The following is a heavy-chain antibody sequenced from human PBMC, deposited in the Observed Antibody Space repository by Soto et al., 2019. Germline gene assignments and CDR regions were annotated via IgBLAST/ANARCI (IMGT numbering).Heavy chain of an antibody. Sequence: QLQLQESGPGLVKPSETLSLTCTVSGGSISSSSYYWGWIRQPPGKGLEWIGSIYYSGSTYYNPSLKSRVTISVDTSKNQFSLKLSSVTAADTAVYYCASGAGVLWFGELLHPQAPPGADYWGQGTLVTVSS. CDR1: GGSISSSSYY. V-gene: IGHV4-39*01. J-gene: IGHJ4*02. CDR3: ASGAGVLWFGELLHPQAPPGADY. CDR2: IYYSGST. D-gene: IGHD3-10*01.